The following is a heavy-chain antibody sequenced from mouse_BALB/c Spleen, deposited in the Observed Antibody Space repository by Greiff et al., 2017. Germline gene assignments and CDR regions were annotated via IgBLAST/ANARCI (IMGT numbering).Heavy chain of an antibody. D-gene: IGHD2-4*01. J-gene: IGHJ4*01. V-gene: IGHV1S56*01. CDR1: GYTFTSYY. CDR2: IYPGNVNT. Sequence: VQLQQSGPELVKPGASVRISCKASGYTFTSYYIHWVKQRPGQGLEWIGWIYPGNVNTKYNEKFKGKATLTADKSSSTAYMQLSSLTSEDSAVYFCAREADYYYAMDYWGQGTSVTVSS. CDR3: AREADYYYAMDY.